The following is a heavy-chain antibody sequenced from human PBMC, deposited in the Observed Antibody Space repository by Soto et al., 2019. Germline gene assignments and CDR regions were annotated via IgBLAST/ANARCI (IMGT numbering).Heavy chain of an antibody. J-gene: IGHJ4*02. CDR3: PRARHRRSWSQLLEY. V-gene: IGHV3-23*01. CDR1: GFTFSTYA. Sequence: GGSLRLSCAASGFTFSTYAMNWVRQAPGKGLEWVSGIRGRGGSTYYADSVKGRFTISRDTSRNTLYLQMNSLRAEDTAVYYWPRARHRRSWSQLLEYRRQGTLASVSS. D-gene: IGHD6-13*01. CDR2: IRGRGGST.